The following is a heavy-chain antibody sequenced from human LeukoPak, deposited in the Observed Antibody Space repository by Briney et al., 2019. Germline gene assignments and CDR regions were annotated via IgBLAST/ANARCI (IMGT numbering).Heavy chain of an antibody. V-gene: IGHV1-24*01. CDR2: FDPEDGET. CDR1: GYTLTQLS. J-gene: IGHJ5*02. Sequence: ASVKVSCKVSGYTLTQLSMHWVRQAPGKGLEWMGGFDPEDGETIYAQKFQGRVTMTEDTSTDTAYMELSSLRSEDTAVYYCATGRDTAMVRWFDPWGQGTLVTVSS. CDR3: ATGRDTAMVRWFDP. D-gene: IGHD5-18*01.